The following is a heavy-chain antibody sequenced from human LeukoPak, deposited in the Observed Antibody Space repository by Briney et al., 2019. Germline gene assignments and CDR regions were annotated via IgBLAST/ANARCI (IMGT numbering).Heavy chain of an antibody. CDR1: GSTFTDYA. CDR2: ISGSGGST. D-gene: IGHD4-17*01. V-gene: IGHV3-23*01. J-gene: IGHJ4*02. CDR3: AKVDNDYGDYRFDY. Sequence: GGSLRLSCVVSGSTFTDYAMSWVRQAPGKGLEWVSAISGSGGSTYYADSMKGRFTISRDNSKNTLYLQMNSLRAEDTAVYYCAKVDNDYGDYRFDYWGQGTLVTVSS.